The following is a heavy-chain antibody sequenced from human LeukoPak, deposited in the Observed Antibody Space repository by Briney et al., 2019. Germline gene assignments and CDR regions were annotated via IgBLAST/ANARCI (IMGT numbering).Heavy chain of an antibody. D-gene: IGHD3-10*01. CDR2: INPNSGGT. CDR1: GYTFTGYC. V-gene: IGHV1-2*04. J-gene: IGHJ4*02. CDR3: ARGEALLWFGELLTPVRYFDY. Sequence: WAPVKVSCKASGYTFTGYCMHWVRQAPGQGLEWMGWINPNSGGTNYAQKFQGWVTMTRDTSISTAYTELSRLRSDDTAVYYCARGEALLWFGELLTPVRYFDYWGQGTLVTVSS.